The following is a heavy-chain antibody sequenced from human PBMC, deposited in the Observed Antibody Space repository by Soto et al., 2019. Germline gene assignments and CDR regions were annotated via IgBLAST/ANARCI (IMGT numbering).Heavy chain of an antibody. J-gene: IGHJ4*02. CDR3: ARDVDADFRTDFDY. V-gene: IGHV3-11*01. Sequence: PGGSLRLSCAASGFTFSDYYIHWIRRAPGKGLERISYISGNGEIIQYAASARGRFTISRDNAENSVYLEMDSLRAEDTALYYCARDVDADFRTDFDYWGRGTLVTVSS. D-gene: IGHD4-17*01. CDR1: GFTFSDYY. CDR2: ISGNGEII.